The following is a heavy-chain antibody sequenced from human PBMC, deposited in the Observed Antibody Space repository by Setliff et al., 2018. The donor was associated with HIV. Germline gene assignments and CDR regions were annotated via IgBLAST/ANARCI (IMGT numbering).Heavy chain of an antibody. CDR2: IIPILGIA. Sequence: SVKVSCKASGGTFSSYTISWVRQAPGQGLEWMGRIIPILGIANYAQKFQGRVTITADKSTSTAYMELSSLRSEDTAVYYCARERGYFRITMIAVAAFDIWGQGTMVTVSS. J-gene: IGHJ3*02. CDR3: ARERGYFRITMIAVAAFDI. D-gene: IGHD3-22*01. CDR1: GGTFSSYT. V-gene: IGHV1-69*04.